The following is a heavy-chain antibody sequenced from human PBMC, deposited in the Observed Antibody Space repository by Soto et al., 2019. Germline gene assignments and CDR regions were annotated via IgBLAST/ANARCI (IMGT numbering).Heavy chain of an antibody. CDR2: INAVNGNT. CDR1: GYTFSSYA. J-gene: IGHJ5*02. CDR3: AREDSSSGNWFGP. V-gene: IGHV1-3*01. Sequence: ASVKVSCKASGYTFSSYAMHWVRQAPGQRLEWMGWINAVNGNTQYSQKFQGRVTITRDTSASTVYMELSSLTSEDTAVYYCAREDSSSGNWFGPWGQGTLVIVSS. D-gene: IGHD6-13*01.